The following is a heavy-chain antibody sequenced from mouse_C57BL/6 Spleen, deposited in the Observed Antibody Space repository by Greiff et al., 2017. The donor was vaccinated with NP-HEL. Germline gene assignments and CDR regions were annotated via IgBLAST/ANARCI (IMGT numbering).Heavy chain of an antibody. Sequence: EVMLVESGGGLVQPKGSLKLSCAASGFSFNTYAMNWVRQAPGKGLEWVARIRSKSNNYATYYADSVKDRFTISRDDSESMLYLQMNNLKTEDTAMYYCVSPYSNYGGYAMDYWGQGTSVTVSS. J-gene: IGHJ4*01. CDR3: VSPYSNYGGYAMDY. CDR2: IRSKSNNYAT. D-gene: IGHD2-5*01. CDR1: GFSFNTYA. V-gene: IGHV10-1*01.